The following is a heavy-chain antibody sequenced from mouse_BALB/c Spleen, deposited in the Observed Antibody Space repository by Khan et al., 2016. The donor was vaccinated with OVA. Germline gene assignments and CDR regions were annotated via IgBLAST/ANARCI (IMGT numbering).Heavy chain of an antibody. V-gene: IGHV3-2*02. Sequence: EVQLQESGPGLLKPSQSLSLTCTVTGYSITSDYAWNWIRQFPGNKLEWMAYISYSGITTYNPSLKSRISITRATSKNQFFLQLNSLTTEGIATYSCAILYHYRDYFDYWGQGTTLTVSS. CDR2: ISYSGIT. CDR1: GYSITSDYA. CDR3: AILYHYRDYFDY. J-gene: IGHJ2*01. D-gene: IGHD1-1*01.